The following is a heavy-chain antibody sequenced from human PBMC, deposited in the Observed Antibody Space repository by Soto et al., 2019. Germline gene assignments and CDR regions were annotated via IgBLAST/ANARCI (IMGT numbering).Heavy chain of an antibody. D-gene: IGHD6-13*01. CDR3: AKGMVPDQ. J-gene: IGHJ5*02. CDR1: GFNFRLYA. CDR2: ITATGT. Sequence: EVQLLESGGGFVQPGGSLRLSCAASGFNFRLYAMIWVRQAPGKGLEWVSAITATGTHYADSVKGRFTISRDSSKSTLYLDINNLRVEDTAVYYCAKGMVPDQWGQGTLITVSS. V-gene: IGHV3-23*01.